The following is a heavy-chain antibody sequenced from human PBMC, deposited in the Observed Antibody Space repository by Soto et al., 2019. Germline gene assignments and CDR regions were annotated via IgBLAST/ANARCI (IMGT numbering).Heavy chain of an antibody. CDR3: AREGYSSSWYLAGAFDL. Sequence: SETLSLTCTVSGGSISVYYWTWIRQPPGKELEWIGYISYTGSTNYNPSLKSRVTISVDTSKNQFSLKLSSVTAADTAVYYCAREGYSSSWYLAGAFDLWGQGTMVTVSS. CDR2: ISYTGST. CDR1: GGSISVYY. J-gene: IGHJ3*01. D-gene: IGHD6-13*01. V-gene: IGHV4-59*01.